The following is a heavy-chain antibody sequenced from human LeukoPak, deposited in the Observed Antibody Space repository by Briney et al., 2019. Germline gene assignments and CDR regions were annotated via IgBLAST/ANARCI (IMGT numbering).Heavy chain of an antibody. J-gene: IGHJ4*02. D-gene: IGHD2-2*01. Sequence: SQTLSLTCAISGDTVSSNSAAWNWIRVSPSRGLEWLGRTFYRSRWSSGYAASVRGRITIKADTSKNQFSLQLNSVTPDETAVYFCAGGHSCYLYYWGQGSLVTVSS. CDR1: GDTVSSNSAA. CDR2: TFYRSRWSS. CDR3: AGGHSCYLYY. V-gene: IGHV6-1*01.